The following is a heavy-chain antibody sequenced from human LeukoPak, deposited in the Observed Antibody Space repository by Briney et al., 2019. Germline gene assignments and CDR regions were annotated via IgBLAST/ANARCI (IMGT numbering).Heavy chain of an antibody. CDR3: ARAERNAGVFDY. CDR1: GFTFSRYA. Sequence: GGSLRLSCVASGFTFSRYAMHWVRRAPGKGLEWVTFISYDGTNKYYADSVKGRFTISRYNSRNTLFLQVNSLRADDTAVYYCARAERNAGVFDYWGQGTPVTVSS. J-gene: IGHJ4*02. D-gene: IGHD3-3*01. CDR2: ISYDGTNK. V-gene: IGHV3-30-3*01.